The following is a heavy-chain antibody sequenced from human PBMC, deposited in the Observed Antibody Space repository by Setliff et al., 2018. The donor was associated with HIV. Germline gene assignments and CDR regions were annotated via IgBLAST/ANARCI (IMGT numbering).Heavy chain of an antibody. CDR1: GYNFNAYP. D-gene: IGHD1-26*01. V-gene: IGHV1-2*02. CDR3: AREPDRIVGAA. CDR2: INPNSGDT. J-gene: IGHJ5*02. Sequence: ASVKVSCKASGYNFNAYPLHWVRQAPGQGLEWMGWINPNSGDTNYAQKFQGRVTMTRGTSISTAYMEVRDLRSDDTAVYYCAREPDRIVGAAWGQGTLVTVSS.